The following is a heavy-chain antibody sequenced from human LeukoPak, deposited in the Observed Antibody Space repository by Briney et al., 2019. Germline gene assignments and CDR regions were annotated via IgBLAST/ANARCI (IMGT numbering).Heavy chain of an antibody. CDR3: ARGGYDFWSGRLYYYYYMDV. CDR2: IYYSGSP. Sequence: SETLSLTCTVSGGSISSSSYYWAWIRQPPGRGLEWIGSIYYSGSPYYNPSLKSRVTISVDTSKNQFSLKLSSVTAADTAVYYCARGGYDFWSGRLYYYYYMDVWGKGTTVTVSS. V-gene: IGHV4-39*07. J-gene: IGHJ6*03. D-gene: IGHD3-3*01. CDR1: GGSISSSSYY.